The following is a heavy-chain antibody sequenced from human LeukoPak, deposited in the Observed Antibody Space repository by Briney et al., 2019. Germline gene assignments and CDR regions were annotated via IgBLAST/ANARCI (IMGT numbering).Heavy chain of an antibody. CDR3: ARDPGSSEDTGYSGY. Sequence: ASVKVSCKASGYTFTGYYMHWVRQAPGQGLEWMGWINPNSGGTNYAQKFQGRVTMTRDTSISTAYMELSRLRSDDTAVYYCARDPGSSEDTGYSGYWGQGTLVTVSS. V-gene: IGHV1-2*02. CDR1: GYTFTGYY. D-gene: IGHD2-15*01. J-gene: IGHJ4*02. CDR2: INPNSGGT.